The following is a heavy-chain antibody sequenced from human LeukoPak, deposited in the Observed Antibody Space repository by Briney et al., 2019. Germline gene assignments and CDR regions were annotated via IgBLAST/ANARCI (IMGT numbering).Heavy chain of an antibody. CDR1: GGSFSGYY. Sequence: SETLSLTCAVYGGSFSGYYWSWIRQPPGKGLEWIGEINHSGSTNYNPSLKSRVTISVDTSKNQFSLKLSSVTAADTAVYYCARVKGSSSWYYFDYWGQGTLVTVSS. J-gene: IGHJ4*02. CDR2: INHSGST. CDR3: ARVKGSSSWYYFDY. D-gene: IGHD6-13*01. V-gene: IGHV4-34*01.